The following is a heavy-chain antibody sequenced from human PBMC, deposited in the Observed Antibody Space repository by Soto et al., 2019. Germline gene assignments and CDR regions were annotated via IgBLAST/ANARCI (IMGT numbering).Heavy chain of an antibody. CDR1: GFTFSSCT. V-gene: IGHV3-21*01. J-gene: IGHJ4*02. CDR2: ISSSGSM. D-gene: IGHD1-1*01. CDR3: AREVQPVVRREYDY. Sequence: EVQLVESGGGLVKPGVSLRLSCAVSGFTFSSCTMNWVRQAPGKGLEWVSSISSSGSMNYADSVKDRFTISRDNAKNSLYRQMKSLRAEDTAVYYCAREVQPVVRREYDYWGQGTLVTVSS.